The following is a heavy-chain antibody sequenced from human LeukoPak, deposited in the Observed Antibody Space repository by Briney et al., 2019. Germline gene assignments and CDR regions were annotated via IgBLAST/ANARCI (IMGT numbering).Heavy chain of an antibody. CDR2: IIGSGKTT. D-gene: IGHD3-22*01. V-gene: IGHV3-23*01. CDR3: TRPHIDGGYYYHQF. J-gene: IGHJ4*02. Sequence: GGSLSLSFAASGFTFNTYTMSWVRPAPGKGLEWVSGIIGSGKTTFYANSVKGRFTISRDNSKNTLYLQMNSLRVDDTAIYYCTRPHIDGGYYYHQFWGQGAQVTVSS. CDR1: GFTFNTYT.